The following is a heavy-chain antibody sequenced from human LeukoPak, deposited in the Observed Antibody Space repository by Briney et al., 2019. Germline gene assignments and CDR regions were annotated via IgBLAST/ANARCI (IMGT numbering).Heavy chain of an antibody. CDR2: ISGGGGST. V-gene: IGHV3-23*01. CDR3: AKDEWVQLWGNYYAGMDV. Sequence: GGSLRLSCAASGFTFSSYAMSWVRQAPGEGLEWVSAISGGGGSTNYADSVKGRFTISRDNCKHTIYLSMARLRTERTAITICAKDEWVQLWGNYYAGMDVWGKGTTVTVSS. J-gene: IGHJ6*04. CDR1: GFTFSSYA. D-gene: IGHD5-18*01.